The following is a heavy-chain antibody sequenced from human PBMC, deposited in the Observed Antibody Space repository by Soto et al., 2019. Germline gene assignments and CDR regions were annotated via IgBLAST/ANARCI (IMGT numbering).Heavy chain of an antibody. CDR3: ARGGTTIWHPFDY. CDR1: GFRFSDYA. V-gene: IGHV3-23*01. J-gene: IGHJ4*02. CDR2: ISDSGGAT. Sequence: GSLRLSCAASGFRFSDYAMTWVRQAPGKGLEWVSDISDSGGATYYADSVKGRFTISRDNAKNTLYLQMNSLRVEDRAVYFCARGGTTIWHPFDYWGQGTLVTAPQ. D-gene: IGHD2-2*01.